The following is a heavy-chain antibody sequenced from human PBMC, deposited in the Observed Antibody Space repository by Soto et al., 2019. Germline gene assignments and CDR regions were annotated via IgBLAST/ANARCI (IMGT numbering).Heavy chain of an antibody. V-gene: IGHV3-33*01. Sequence: GGSLRLSCTASGFNFNNYGMHWVRQAPGKGLEWVAVIWYDGSNKYYAVSVKGRFTISRDNSKNTLYLQMSSLRAEDTAVYFCARDPSHGSGSYLDYWGQGTLVTVSS. D-gene: IGHD3-10*01. CDR3: ARDPSHGSGSYLDY. CDR2: IWYDGSNK. CDR1: GFNFNNYG. J-gene: IGHJ4*02.